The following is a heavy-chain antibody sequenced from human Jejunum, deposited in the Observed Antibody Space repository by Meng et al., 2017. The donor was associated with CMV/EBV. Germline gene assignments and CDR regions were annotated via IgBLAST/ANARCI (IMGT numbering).Heavy chain of an antibody. Sequence: GCKFADCGYNWGRQVPGKGLEWGCGINWNGVSTGYVDSVKCRFTISRDNAKNSLYLQMNSLRAEDTALYYCARVYSRGFVYHMDVWGQGTTVTVSS. CDR2: INWNGVST. D-gene: IGHD3-22*01. V-gene: IGHV3-20*03. CDR3: ARVYSRGFVYHMDV. J-gene: IGHJ6*02. CDR1: GCKFADCG.